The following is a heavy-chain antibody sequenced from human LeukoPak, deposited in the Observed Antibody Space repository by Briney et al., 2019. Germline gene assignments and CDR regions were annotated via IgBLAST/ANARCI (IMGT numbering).Heavy chain of an antibody. CDR1: GFTFSSYS. CDR3: AKAASPSTVGYSYALDYYYYMDV. D-gene: IGHD5-18*01. J-gene: IGHJ6*03. Sequence: PGGSLRLSCAASGFTFSSYSMHWVRQAPGKGLEWVAFIRYDGSNKYYADSVKGRFTISRDNSKNTLYLQMNSLRAEDTALYYCAKAASPSTVGYSYALDYYYYMDVWGKGTTVTVSS. CDR2: IRYDGSNK. V-gene: IGHV3-30*02.